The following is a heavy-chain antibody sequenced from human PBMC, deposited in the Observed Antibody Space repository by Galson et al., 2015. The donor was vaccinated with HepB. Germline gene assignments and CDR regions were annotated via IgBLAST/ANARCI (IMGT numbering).Heavy chain of an antibody. CDR1: GFSLSTSGMC. V-gene: IGHV2-70*11. Sequence: PSLVKPTQTLTLTCTFSGFSLSTSGMCVSWIRQPPGKALEWLARIDWDDDRYYSTSLKTRLTISKDTSKNQVVLTMTNMDPVDTATYYCARTFFIAVAGTGYFDYWGQGTLVTVSS. CDR3: ARTFFIAVAGTGYFDY. J-gene: IGHJ4*02. D-gene: IGHD6-19*01. CDR2: IDWDDDR.